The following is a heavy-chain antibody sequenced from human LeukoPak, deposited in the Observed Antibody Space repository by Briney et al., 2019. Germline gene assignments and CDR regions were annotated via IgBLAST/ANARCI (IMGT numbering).Heavy chain of an antibody. J-gene: IGHJ4*02. CDR2: IYPGDSDA. Sequence: GESLKISCKGSGYSFTNYWIGWVRQMPGKGLKWMGIIYPGDSDARYSPSFQGQVTISADKSISTAYLQWSSLKASDTAMYYCARHSHPVTGVPAALDYWGQGTLVTVSS. CDR3: ARHSHPVTGVPAALDY. V-gene: IGHV5-51*01. CDR1: GYSFTNYW. D-gene: IGHD2-2*01.